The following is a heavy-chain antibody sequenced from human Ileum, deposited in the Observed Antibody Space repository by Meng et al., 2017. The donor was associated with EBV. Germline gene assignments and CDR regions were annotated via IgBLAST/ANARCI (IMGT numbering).Heavy chain of an antibody. CDR2: IYHSGST. J-gene: IGHJ4*02. D-gene: IGHD6-19*01. V-gene: IGHV4-4*02. CDR1: GGSIRSSNW. Sequence: QLRLQESGPGLGKPSGTLSLTCAVSGGSIRSSNWWSWVRQPPGKGLEWIGEIYHSGSTNYNPSLKSRVTISVDKSKNQFSLKLSSVTAADTAVYYCASFPPPGKQWLVTDYWGQGTLVTVSS. CDR3: ASFPPPGKQWLVTDY.